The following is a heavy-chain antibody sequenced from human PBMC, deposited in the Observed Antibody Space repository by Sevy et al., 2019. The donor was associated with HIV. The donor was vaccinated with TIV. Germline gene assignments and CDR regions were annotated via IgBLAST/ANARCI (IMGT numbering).Heavy chain of an antibody. V-gene: IGHV3-33*08. J-gene: IGHJ4*02. Sequence: GGSLRLSCAASGFTFNNYGMHWVRQAPGKGLEWVALMWYDGSKKYYADSVKGRFAISRDNSTNTLYLQMNSLRPEDTAVYYCASGPYYDFWSGRYWGQGTLVTVSS. CDR2: MWYDGSKK. D-gene: IGHD3-3*01. CDR3: ASGPYYDFWSGRY. CDR1: GFTFNNYG.